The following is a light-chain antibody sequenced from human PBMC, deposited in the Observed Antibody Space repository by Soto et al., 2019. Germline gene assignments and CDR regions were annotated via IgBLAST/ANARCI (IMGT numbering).Light chain of an antibody. CDR2: AGS. J-gene: IGKJ1*01. V-gene: IGKV1-12*01. CDR3: QQDNRYPPT. Sequence: DIQMTQSPSSVSASVGDRVTITCRASQGISSWLAWYQQKPGKAPKLLIYAGSSLKSGVTSRFSGSGSGTDFTLTISSLQPEDFTTYYSQQDNRYPPTFGQGTKVEMK. CDR1: QGISSW.